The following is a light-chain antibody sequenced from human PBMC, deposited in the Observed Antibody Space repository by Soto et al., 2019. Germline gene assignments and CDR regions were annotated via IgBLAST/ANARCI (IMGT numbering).Light chain of an antibody. J-gene: IGLJ1*01. V-gene: IGLV2-14*01. CDR2: EVS. Sequence: QSVLTQPASVSGSPGQSITISCTGTSIDVGGYNYVSWYQQHPGKAPKLIIYEVSNRTSGVSNRFSGSKSGNTASLTISGLQAEDEADYYCNSYTSKSTGVFGTGTKLTVL. CDR3: NSYTSKSTGV. CDR1: SIDVGGYNY.